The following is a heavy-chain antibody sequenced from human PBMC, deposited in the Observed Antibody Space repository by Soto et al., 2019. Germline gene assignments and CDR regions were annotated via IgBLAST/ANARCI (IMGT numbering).Heavy chain of an antibody. Sequence: ASVKVSCKASGYTFTSYGISWVRQAPGQGLEWMGWISAYNGNTNYAQKLQGRVTMTTDTSTSTAYMELRSLRSDDMAVYYCARVGYDILTGSNDYWGQGTLVTVSS. CDR1: GYTFTSYG. D-gene: IGHD3-9*01. CDR2: ISAYNGNT. CDR3: ARVGYDILTGSNDY. J-gene: IGHJ4*02. V-gene: IGHV1-18*03.